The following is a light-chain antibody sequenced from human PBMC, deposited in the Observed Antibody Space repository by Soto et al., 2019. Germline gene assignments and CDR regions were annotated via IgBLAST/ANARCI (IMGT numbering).Light chain of an antibody. CDR1: SSSIGSNT. J-gene: IGLJ2*01. CDR3: AAWDHSLNAVV. Sequence: QSVLTQSPSASGTPGQRVTISCSGSSSSIGSNTVNWYQQLPGTAPKLLIYTDYQRPSGVPDRFSGSKSGTSASLAISGLQSEDEADYFCAAWDHSLNAVVFGGGTKVTVL. CDR2: TDY. V-gene: IGLV1-44*01.